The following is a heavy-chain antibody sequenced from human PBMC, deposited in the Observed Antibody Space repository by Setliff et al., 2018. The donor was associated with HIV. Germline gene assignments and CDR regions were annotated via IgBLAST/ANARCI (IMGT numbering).Heavy chain of an antibody. J-gene: IGHJ3*02. D-gene: IGHD5-18*01. CDR1: GFTFTIYG. CDR2: ISCDGGRK. Sequence: GGSLRLSCVTSGFTFTIYGLHWVRQAPGKGLEWVAVISCDGGRKNYAESVNGRFTISRDDSKSTLYLQMNSLRVEDTAVYYCASEKLKETAMVDAFDSWGQGTMVTVSS. V-gene: IGHV3-33*08. CDR3: ASEKLKETAMVDAFDS.